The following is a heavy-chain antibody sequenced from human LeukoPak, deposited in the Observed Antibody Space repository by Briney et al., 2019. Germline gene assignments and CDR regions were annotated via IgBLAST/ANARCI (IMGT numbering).Heavy chain of an antibody. CDR3: ARGFRGWYYFDY. Sequence: GRSLRLFCAAFGFTFSSYNINWVRQAQRNVMEWVASISNSGTYIYDADSVKGRFTISRDNAKNSLYLQMNSLRAEDTAVYYCARGFRGWYYFDYWGQGTVVTVSS. CDR2: ISNSGTYI. CDR1: GFTFSSYN. J-gene: IGHJ4*02. D-gene: IGHD6-19*01. V-gene: IGHV3-21*01.